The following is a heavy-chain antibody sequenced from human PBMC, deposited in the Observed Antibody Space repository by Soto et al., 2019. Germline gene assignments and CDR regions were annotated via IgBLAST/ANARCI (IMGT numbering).Heavy chain of an antibody. V-gene: IGHV3-23*01. CDR2: IRGCGGYT. CDR3: AKGLNYYDSSGYSNFDP. J-gene: IGHJ5*02. CDR1: GFTFSNYA. D-gene: IGHD3-22*01. Sequence: VQMLESGGGSVQPGGSLSLSCAASGFTFSNYAMSWVRQAPGKGLEWVSAIRGCGGYTYYADSVTGRYTMTRDNSKNTRYRDMNSLRAEDTAVNYCAKGLNYYDSSGYSNFDPWCQGTLVTVTS.